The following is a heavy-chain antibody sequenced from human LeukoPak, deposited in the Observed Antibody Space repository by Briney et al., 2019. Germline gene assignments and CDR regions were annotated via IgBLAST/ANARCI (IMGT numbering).Heavy chain of an antibody. CDR3: ARDLRGSGTYYHDY. J-gene: IGHJ4*02. V-gene: IGHV3-48*03. CDR2: ISSSGDTI. D-gene: IGHD3-10*01. CDR1: GFTFSNYW. Sequence: PGGSLRLSCEVSGFTFSNYWMSWVRQPPGKGLEWLSYISSSGDTIHYADSLKGRFTISRDNAKNSLYLQMNSLRAEDTAVYYCARDLRGSGTYYHDYWGQGTLVTVSS.